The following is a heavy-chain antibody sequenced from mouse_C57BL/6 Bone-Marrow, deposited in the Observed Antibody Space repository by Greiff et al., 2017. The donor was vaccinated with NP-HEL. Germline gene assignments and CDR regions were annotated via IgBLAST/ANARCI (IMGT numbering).Heavy chain of an antibody. D-gene: IGHD2-4*01. CDR3: ARQAGDYDGFAY. CDR1: GFTFSDYG. CDR2: ISNLAYSI. Sequence: EVQLVESGGGLVQPGGSLKLSCAASGFTFSDYGMAWVRQAPRKGPEWVAFISNLAYSIYYADTVTGRFTISRENAKNTLYLEMSSLRSEDTAMYYCARQAGDYDGFAYWGQGTLVTVSA. V-gene: IGHV5-15*01. J-gene: IGHJ3*01.